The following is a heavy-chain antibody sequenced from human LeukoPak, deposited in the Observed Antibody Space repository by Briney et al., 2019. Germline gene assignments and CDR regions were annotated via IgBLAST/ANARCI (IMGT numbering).Heavy chain of an antibody. D-gene: IGHD3-10*01. J-gene: IGHJ4*02. Sequence: PGGSLRLSCAASGFTFSRYWMRWVRQAPGKGLEGVANIKNDGSEEYYVDSVKGRFTISRDNVRNSLFLQMNSLTVEDTAVYYCARAIRGSAVDTGDRWGQGTLVTVSS. CDR2: IKNDGSEE. CDR1: GFTFSRYW. CDR3: ARAIRGSAVDTGDR. V-gene: IGHV3-7*01.